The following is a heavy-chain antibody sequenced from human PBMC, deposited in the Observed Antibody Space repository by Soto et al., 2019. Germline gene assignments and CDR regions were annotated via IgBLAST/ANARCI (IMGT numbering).Heavy chain of an antibody. V-gene: IGHV3-9*01. J-gene: IGHJ4*03. CDR1: GFTFDDYA. CDR2: ISWNSGSI. CDR3: LFPGYFDY. D-gene: IGHD3-10*02. Sequence: EVQLVESGGGLVQPGRSLRLSCAASGFTFDDYAMHWVRQAPGKGLEWVSGISWNSGSIGYADSVKGRFTIARDNAKNALDLQMNSLRAEDTALYCCLFPGYFDYWGQGTLVTVSS.